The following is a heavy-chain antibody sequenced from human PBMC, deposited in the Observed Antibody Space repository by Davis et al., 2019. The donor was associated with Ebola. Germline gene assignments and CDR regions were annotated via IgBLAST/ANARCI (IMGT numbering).Heavy chain of an antibody. CDR3: ARHQYDFWSGPRMDV. CDR1: GGSFSGYY. Sequence: SETLSLTCAVYGGSFSGYYWSWIRQPPGKGLEWIGEINHSGSTNYNPSLKSRVTISVDTSKNQFSLKLSSVTAADTAVYYCARHQYDFWSGPRMDVWGQGTTVTVSS. CDR2: INHSGST. V-gene: IGHV4-34*01. D-gene: IGHD3-3*01. J-gene: IGHJ6*02.